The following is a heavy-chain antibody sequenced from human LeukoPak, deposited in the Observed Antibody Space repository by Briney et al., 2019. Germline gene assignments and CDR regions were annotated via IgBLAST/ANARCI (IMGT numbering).Heavy chain of an antibody. J-gene: IGHJ4*02. V-gene: IGHV3-23*01. D-gene: IGHD6-19*01. Sequence: GGSLRLSCAATGFTFSNYAMSWVRQAPGKGLEWVSVISRNGAHPYYIDSVRDRFTVSRDNSKNTLYLQMNSLRAEDTAVYYCAKLSIAVAATFDYWGQGTLVTVSS. CDR1: GFTFSNYA. CDR2: ISRNGAHP. CDR3: AKLSIAVAATFDY.